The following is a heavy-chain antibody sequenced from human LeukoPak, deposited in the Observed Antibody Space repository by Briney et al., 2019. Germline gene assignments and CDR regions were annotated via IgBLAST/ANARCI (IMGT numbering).Heavy chain of an antibody. J-gene: IGHJ4*02. CDR2: INPNGGGT. CDR3: ARADDILTGYRFRIDY. V-gene: IGHV1-2*02. CDR1: GYTFTGYY. D-gene: IGHD3-9*01. Sequence: VPSVSLSCTASGYTFTGYYMHWVRQAPGQGLEWMGWINPNGGGTNYAQTFQNRVTMTRDTSISTAYIELSRLRSDDTAVYYCARADDILTGYRFRIDYWGQQTPLIVAS.